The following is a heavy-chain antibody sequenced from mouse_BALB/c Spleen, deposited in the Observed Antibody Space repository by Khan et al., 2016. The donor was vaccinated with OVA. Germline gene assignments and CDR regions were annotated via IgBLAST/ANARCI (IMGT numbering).Heavy chain of an antibody. Sequence: VQLQQSGPELMKPGASVKISCKASGYSFSTFYIHWVTRSHGKTLEWIGYIDPFIGGATYNQKFKGKATLTVDKSSSTAYMHLPSLTSEDSAVYYCARHGSTSWFAYWGQGTLVTVSA. J-gene: IGHJ3*01. V-gene: IGHV1-31*01. D-gene: IGHD1-1*01. CDR3: ARHGSTSWFAY. CDR2: IDPFIGGA. CDR1: GYSFSTFY.